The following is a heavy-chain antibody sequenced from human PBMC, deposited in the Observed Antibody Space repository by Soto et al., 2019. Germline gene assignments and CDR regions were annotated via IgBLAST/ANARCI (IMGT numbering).Heavy chain of an antibody. V-gene: IGHV4-39*01. Sequence: QLQLQESGPGLVKPSETLSLTCPVSGGSISSSSYYWGWIRQPPGKGLEWIGSIYYSGSTYYNPSLKIRVTISVDTAKHQFSLKLSSVTAADTAVYYCARPLTTVTTTRPGNWFDPWGQETLVTVSS. J-gene: IGHJ5*02. CDR1: GGSISSSSYY. D-gene: IGHD4-17*01. CDR2: IYYSGST. CDR3: ARPLTTVTTTRPGNWFDP.